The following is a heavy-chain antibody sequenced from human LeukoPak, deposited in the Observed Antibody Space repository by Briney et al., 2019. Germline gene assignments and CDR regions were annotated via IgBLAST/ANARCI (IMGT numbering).Heavy chain of an antibody. CDR3: ASALNSGYVN. Sequence: SETLSLTCTVSGGSISGTYYYWGWIRQPPGKGLEWIGSVYYSGTPYYNPSLKSRVTISVDTSKNQFSLKLSSVTAADTAVYYCASALNSGYVNWGQGTLVTVSS. V-gene: IGHV4-39*01. J-gene: IGHJ4*02. D-gene: IGHD5-12*01. CDR2: VYYSGTP. CDR1: GGSISGTYYY.